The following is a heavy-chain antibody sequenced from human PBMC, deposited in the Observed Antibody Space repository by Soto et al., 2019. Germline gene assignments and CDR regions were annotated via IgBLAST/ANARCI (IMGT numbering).Heavy chain of an antibody. J-gene: IGHJ4*02. CDR1: GGSLTSGTYS. V-gene: IGHV4-30-2*01. CDR2: IFPSWTT. CDR3: ARGRKFDS. Sequence: SETLSRTCAVSGGSLTSGTYSWNWIRQPPGKGLERIGYIFPSWTTYYNQSLKSRVSISIDVSKNQFSLNLRSLTAADTAAYYGARGRKFDSWGQGTLVTVAS.